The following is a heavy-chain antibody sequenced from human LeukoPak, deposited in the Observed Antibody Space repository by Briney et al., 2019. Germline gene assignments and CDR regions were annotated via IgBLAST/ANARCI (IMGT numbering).Heavy chain of an antibody. CDR3: ARDFCSSTSCYIDY. CDR1: GFTFSSYS. Sequence: GGSLRLSCAASGFTFSSYSMNWVRQAPGKGLEWVSSISSSSSYIYYADSVKGRFTISRDNAKNSLYLQMNSLRAEDTAVYYCARDFCSSTSCYIDYWGQGTLVTVSS. CDR2: ISSSSSYI. D-gene: IGHD2-2*02. J-gene: IGHJ4*02. V-gene: IGHV3-21*01.